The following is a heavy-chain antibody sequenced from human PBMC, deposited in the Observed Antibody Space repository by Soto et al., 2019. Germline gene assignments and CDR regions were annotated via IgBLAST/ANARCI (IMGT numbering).Heavy chain of an antibody. CDR2: IDPDGSVK. Sequence: GSLRLSCAASGFSFSAYWINWVRQTPGKGLEWVANIDPDGSVKNYAESVKGRFTISRDNAKNSLYLQMNSLRAEDTAVYSCARGYDYLIDYWGQGTLVTVSS. CDR1: GFSFSAYW. CDR3: ARGYDYLIDY. D-gene: IGHD3-22*01. V-gene: IGHV3-7*01. J-gene: IGHJ4*02.